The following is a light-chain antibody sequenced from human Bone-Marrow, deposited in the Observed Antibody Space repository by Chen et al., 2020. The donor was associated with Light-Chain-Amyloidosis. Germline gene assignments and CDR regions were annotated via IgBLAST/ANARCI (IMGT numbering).Light chain of an antibody. CDR1: SGSIATNY. CDR2: EDD. Sequence: NFMLTQPHSVSESPGKTVIISCIRSSGSIATNYVQWYQQRPGSSPTTVIYEDDQRPSGVPARFSGSIDRSSNSASLTISGLKTEDEADYYCQSYQGSSQGVFGGGTKLTVL. V-gene: IGLV6-57*01. J-gene: IGLJ3*02. CDR3: QSYQGSSQGV.